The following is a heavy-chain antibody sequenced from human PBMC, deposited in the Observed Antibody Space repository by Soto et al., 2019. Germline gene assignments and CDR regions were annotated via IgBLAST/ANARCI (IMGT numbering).Heavy chain of an antibody. J-gene: IGHJ4*02. CDR2: IIPIFGTA. V-gene: IGHV1-69*13. CDR1: GGPFSSYA. Sequence: SVKVYFKASGGPFSSYAISSVRQAPGQGLEWMGGIIPIFGTANYAQKFQGRVTITADGSTSTAYMELSSLRSEDTAVYYCARSGITELSLVGFFDYWGQGTMVTVSS. D-gene: IGHD1-20*01. CDR3: ARSGITELSLVGFFDY.